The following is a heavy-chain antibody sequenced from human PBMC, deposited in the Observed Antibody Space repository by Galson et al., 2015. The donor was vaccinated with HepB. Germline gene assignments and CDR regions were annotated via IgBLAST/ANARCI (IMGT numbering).Heavy chain of an antibody. CDR1: GFTFDDYG. J-gene: IGHJ6*02. V-gene: IGHV3-20*04. CDR2: INWNGGST. Sequence: SLRLSCAASGFTFDDYGMSWVRQAPGKGLERVSGINWNGGSTGYGDSVKGRFTISRDNVKNSLYLQMNSLRVEDTALYYCARGTVYGFYYYYGMEVWGQGTTVSVS. D-gene: IGHD2/OR15-2a*01. CDR3: ARGTVYGFYYYYGMEV.